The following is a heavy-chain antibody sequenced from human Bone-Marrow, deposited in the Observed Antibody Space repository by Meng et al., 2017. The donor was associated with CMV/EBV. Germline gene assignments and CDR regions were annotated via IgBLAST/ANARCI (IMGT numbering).Heavy chain of an antibody. V-gene: IGHV3-73*01. D-gene: IGHD3-22*01. CDR2: IRSKANSYAT. Sequence: GESLKISCAASGFTFSGPAMHWVRQASGKGLEWVGRIRSKANSYATAYAASVKGRFTISRDDSKNTAYLQMNSLKTEDTAVYYCTRPLYYDSSGYHWGYWGQGTLVTVSS. CDR3: TRPLYYDSSGYHWGY. J-gene: IGHJ1*01. CDR1: GFTFSGPA.